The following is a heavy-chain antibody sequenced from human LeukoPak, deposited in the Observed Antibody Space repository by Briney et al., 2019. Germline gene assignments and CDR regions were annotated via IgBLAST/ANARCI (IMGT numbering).Heavy chain of an antibody. Sequence: SGGSLRLSCAASGFTLRSYWMHWVRQAPGKGLVWVSRINSDGYSTSYAGSVKGRFTISRDNAKNTLYLQMNSLRAEDTAVYYCAREARLVPSAHDAFDIWGQGTMVTVSS. CDR3: AREARLVPSAHDAFDI. D-gene: IGHD6-19*01. CDR1: GFTLRSYW. CDR2: INSDGYST. V-gene: IGHV3-74*01. J-gene: IGHJ3*02.